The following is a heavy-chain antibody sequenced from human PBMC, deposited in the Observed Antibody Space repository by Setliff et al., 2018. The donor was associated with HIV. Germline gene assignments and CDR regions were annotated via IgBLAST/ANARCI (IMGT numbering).Heavy chain of an antibody. CDR3: ARGHLHDTSGYYLRGFDI. CDR1: GGSITSHY. J-gene: IGHJ3*02. V-gene: IGHV4-59*11. Sequence: SETLSLTCSVSGGSITSHYWTWIRQPPGKGLEWIGVISYTGSPHYNPSLKSRVTISVDTSKNQVSLRLSPVTAADTAVYYCARGHLHDTSGYYLRGFDIWGQGTMVTVSS. CDR2: ISYTGSP. D-gene: IGHD3-22*01.